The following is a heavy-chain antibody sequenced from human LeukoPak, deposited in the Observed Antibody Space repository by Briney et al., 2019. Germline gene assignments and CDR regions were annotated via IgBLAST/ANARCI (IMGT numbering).Heavy chain of an antibody. CDR1: GYTLISYH. CDR3: AREFRNVVVSYLDY. V-gene: IGHV1-46*01. D-gene: IGHD2-2*01. J-gene: IGHJ4*02. Sequence: ASVTVSSTASGYTLISYHIHWVRQAPGQGLEWMGTINPSNSATSHAQKFQGRVTMTRDTSTGTVYMTLSSLKSDDTAVYYCAREFRNVVVSYLDYWGQGTLVTVSS. CDR2: INPSNSAT.